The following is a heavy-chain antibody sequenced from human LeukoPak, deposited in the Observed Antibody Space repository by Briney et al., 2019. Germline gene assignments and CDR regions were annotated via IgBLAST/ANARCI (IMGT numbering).Heavy chain of an antibody. V-gene: IGHV4-31*03. CDR3: ARGPDYDILTGRQNPFNFDY. J-gene: IGHJ4*02. CDR1: GGSTSSGGYY. CDR2: IYYSGTT. Sequence: SQTLSLTCTVSGGSTSSGGYYWSWIRQHPGKGLEWIGYIYYSGTTYYNPSLKSRVTISVDTSKNQFSLKLSSVTAADTAVYYCARGPDYDILTGRQNPFNFDYWGQGTLVTVSS. D-gene: IGHD3-9*01.